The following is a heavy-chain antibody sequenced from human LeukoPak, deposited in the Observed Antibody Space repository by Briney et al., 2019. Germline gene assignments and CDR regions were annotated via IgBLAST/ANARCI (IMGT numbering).Heavy chain of an antibody. J-gene: IGHJ4*02. V-gene: IGHV3-23*01. CDR2: ISGSGGST. Sequence: GGSLRLSCAASGFTFSSYAMSWVRQAPGKGLEWVSAISGSGGSTYYADSVKGRFTISRDNSKNTLYLQMNSLRAEDTAVYYCAKGDYYDSSGYLFDYWGQGTLVTVSS. CDR1: GFTFSSYA. D-gene: IGHD3-22*01. CDR3: AKGDYYDSSGYLFDY.